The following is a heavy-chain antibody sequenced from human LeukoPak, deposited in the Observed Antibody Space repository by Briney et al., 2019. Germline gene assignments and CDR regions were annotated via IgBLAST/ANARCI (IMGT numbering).Heavy chain of an antibody. CDR1: GGSISRGSYY. D-gene: IGHD6-19*01. Sequence: SETLSLTCIVSGGSISRGSYYWNWIRQPAGKGLEWMGRSHNSGSTNYNPSLKSRVTISVDRSKNQFSLKLSSVTAADTAVYYCARAIAVAGTNYYGMDVWGQGTTVTVSS. CDR2: SHNSGST. V-gene: IGHV4-61*02. CDR3: ARAIAVAGTNYYGMDV. J-gene: IGHJ6*02.